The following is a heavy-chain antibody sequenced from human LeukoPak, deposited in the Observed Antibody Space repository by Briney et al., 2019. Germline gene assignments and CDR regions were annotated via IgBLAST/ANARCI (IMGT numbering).Heavy chain of an antibody. D-gene: IGHD4-17*01. Sequence: ASVEVSCKASGYNFSNYGISWVRQAPGHGLEWMGWISAYNGDTNSAQKLQDRVTMTTDTSTNTAYMELRSLRSDDTAFYYCARAPSFGDYGGDHWGQGTLVTVSS. CDR2: ISAYNGDT. CDR1: GYNFSNYG. CDR3: ARAPSFGDYGGDH. V-gene: IGHV1-18*01. J-gene: IGHJ4*02.